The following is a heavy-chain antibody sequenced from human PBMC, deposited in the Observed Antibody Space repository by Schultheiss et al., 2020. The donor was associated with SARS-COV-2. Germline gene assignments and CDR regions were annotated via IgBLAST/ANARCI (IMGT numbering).Heavy chain of an antibody. J-gene: IGHJ4*02. D-gene: IGHD3-16*01. Sequence: GGSLRLSCAASGLSVSSNYMNWVRQSPGKGLEWVSAISGSGGSTYYADSVKGRFTIPRDNSKNTLYLQMNSLRAEDTAVYYCARDKNWAFDYWGQGILVTVSS. CDR1: GLSVSSNY. CDR3: ARDKNWAFDY. V-gene: IGHV3-23*01. CDR2: ISGSGGST.